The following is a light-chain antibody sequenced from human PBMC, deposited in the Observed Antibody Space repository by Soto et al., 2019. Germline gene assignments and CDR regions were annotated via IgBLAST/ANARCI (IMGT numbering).Light chain of an antibody. V-gene: IGLV2-8*01. Sequence: QSALTQPPSASGSPGQSVTISCTGTGSDVGGYNYVSWYQQYPGKAPKIMIYEVSERPSGVPVRFSGSKSGNTASLTVSGLQAEDEADYYCSSYAGTNNLVFGGGTKVTVL. J-gene: IGLJ3*02. CDR1: GSDVGGYNY. CDR2: EVS. CDR3: SSYAGTNNLV.